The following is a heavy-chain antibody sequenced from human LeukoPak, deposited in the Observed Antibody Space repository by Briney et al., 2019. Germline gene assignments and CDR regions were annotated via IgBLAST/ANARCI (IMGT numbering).Heavy chain of an antibody. CDR2: INPSGDGT. V-gene: IGHV1-46*01. J-gene: IGHJ6*02. Sequence: ASVKISCKASGHTFTTYYVHLVRQAPGQGLEWMGVINPSGDGTNYPQKFQGRVTITADESTSTAYMELSSLRSEDTAVYYCARDRRGYSYGSYYYGMDVWGQGTTVTVSS. CDR1: GHTFTTYY. D-gene: IGHD5-18*01. CDR3: ARDRRGYSYGSYYYGMDV.